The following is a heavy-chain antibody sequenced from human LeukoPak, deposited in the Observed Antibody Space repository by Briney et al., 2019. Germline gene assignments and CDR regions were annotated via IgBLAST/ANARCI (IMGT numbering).Heavy chain of an antibody. CDR1: GFTFDDYA. D-gene: IGHD6-19*01. CDR2: ISWNSGSI. V-gene: IGHV3-9*03. CDR3: AKGAVAGTAFDY. Sequence: PGRSLRLSCAASGFTFDDYAMHWVRQAPGKGLEWVSGISWNSGSIGYADSVKGRFTISRDSAKNSLYLQMNSLRAEDMALYYCAKGAVAGTAFDYWGQGTLVTVSS. J-gene: IGHJ4*02.